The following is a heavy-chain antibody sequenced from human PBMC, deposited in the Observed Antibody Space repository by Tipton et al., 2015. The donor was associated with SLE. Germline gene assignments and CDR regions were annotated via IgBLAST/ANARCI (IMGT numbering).Heavy chain of an antibody. V-gene: IGHV4-38-2*02. CDR1: GYSISSGYY. D-gene: IGHD3-9*01. CDR2: IYHSGST. Sequence: LRLSCTVSGYSISSGYYWGWIRAPPEKGLEWIGSIYHSGSTFYNPSLKSRVTISVDTSKSQFSLKLNSVTAADTAVYYCARHPYYNILADYYTPDAFDIWGQGTMVTVSS. CDR3: ARHPYYNILADYYTPDAFDI. J-gene: IGHJ3*02.